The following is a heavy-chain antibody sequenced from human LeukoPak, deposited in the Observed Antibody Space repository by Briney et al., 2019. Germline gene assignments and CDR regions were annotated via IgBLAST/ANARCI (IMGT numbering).Heavy chain of an antibody. CDR3: AKAPAYQYSSSSGYFDY. CDR1: GFTFSSYS. CDR2: ISSSSYI. D-gene: IGHD6-6*01. J-gene: IGHJ4*02. Sequence: GGSLRLSCAASGFTFSSYSMNWVRQAPGKGLEWVSSISSSSYIYYADSVKGRFTISRDNAKNSLYLQMNSLRAEDTAVYYCAKAPAYQYSSSSGYFDYWGQGTLVTVSS. V-gene: IGHV3-21*04.